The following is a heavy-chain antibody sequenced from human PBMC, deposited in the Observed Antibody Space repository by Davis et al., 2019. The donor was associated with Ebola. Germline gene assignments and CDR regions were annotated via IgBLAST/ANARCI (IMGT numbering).Heavy chain of an antibody. Sequence: ASVKVSCKASGYTFTNYYMHWVRQAPGQGLEWMGMINPNDGRTIYAQKFQGRVTMTTDTSTSTAYMELRSLRSDDTAVYYCARALDYYDSSGYPYYFDYWGQGTLVTVSS. CDR3: ARALDYYDSSGYPYYFDY. J-gene: IGHJ4*02. CDR2: INPNDGRT. CDR1: GYTFTNYY. D-gene: IGHD3-22*01. V-gene: IGHV1-46*01.